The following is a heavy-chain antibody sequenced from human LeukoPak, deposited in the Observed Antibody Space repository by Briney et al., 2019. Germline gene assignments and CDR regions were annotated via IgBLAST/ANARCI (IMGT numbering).Heavy chain of an antibody. CDR2: IYGRAST. V-gene: IGHV4-38-2*01. Sequence: SETLSLTCAVPGYSLGKNYYWGWIRQSPGKGLEWIGRIYGRASTSYNPSLMNRVTMSVDTSKNHFSLQLTSVTAADTAVYYCARYDSRVSASTKFDYWVPGILVTISS. CDR3: ARYDSRVSASTKFDY. J-gene: IGHJ4*02. CDR1: GYSLGKNYY. D-gene: IGHD3-16*01.